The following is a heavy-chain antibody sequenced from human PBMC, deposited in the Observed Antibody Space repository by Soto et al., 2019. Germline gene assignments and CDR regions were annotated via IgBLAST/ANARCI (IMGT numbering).Heavy chain of an antibody. CDR2: IYYSGST. D-gene: IGHD4-4*01. CDR1: GGSISSYY. J-gene: IGHJ4*02. CDR3: ARYPGYSNYYFEY. Sequence: SETLSLTCTVSGGSISSYYWSWIRQPPGKGLEWIGYIYYSGSTNYNPSLKSRVTISVDTSKNQFSLKLSSVTAADTAVYYCARYPGYSNYYFEYWGQGTLVTVSS. V-gene: IGHV4-59*01.